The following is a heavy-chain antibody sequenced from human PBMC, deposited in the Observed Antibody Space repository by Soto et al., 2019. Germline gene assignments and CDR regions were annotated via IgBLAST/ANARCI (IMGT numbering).Heavy chain of an antibody. V-gene: IGHV3-33*03. J-gene: IGHJ4*02. CDR2: IWYDGRKD. CDR3: ASAIQIVFTITYFAV. D-gene: IGHD5-12*01. Sequence: VESLRLSCSASGFTLSTYGMHCVRQAPGKGLEWVALIWYDGRKDDYADSVKGRFTISRDNSKNTLYLQMNSLRAEDTAVYYYASAIQIVFTITYFAVWGPRTRVTV. CDR1: GFTLSTYG.